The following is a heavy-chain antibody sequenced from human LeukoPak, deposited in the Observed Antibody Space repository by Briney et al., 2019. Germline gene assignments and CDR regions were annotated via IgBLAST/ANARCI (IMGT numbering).Heavy chain of an antibody. D-gene: IGHD3-16*01. CDR3: ASAPRQGSIGGLDY. CDR1: GASISSSTYY. CDR2: IYYTGTT. Sequence: KPPETLSLTCSVSGASISSSTYYWGWIRQPPGKGLEWIGAIYYTGTTYYNPSLRSRVTISVDTSKNHFSLKLSSVTAADTALYYCASAPRQGSIGGLDYWGQGTLVTVSS. J-gene: IGHJ4*02. V-gene: IGHV4-39*02.